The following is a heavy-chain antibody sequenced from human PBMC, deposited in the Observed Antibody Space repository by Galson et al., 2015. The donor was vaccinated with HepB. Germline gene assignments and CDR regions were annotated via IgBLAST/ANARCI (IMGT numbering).Heavy chain of an antibody. J-gene: IGHJ4*01. Sequence: SLRLSCAASGFTFDDCTMHWVRQTPGKGLEWVSLIDTNGGTSYNPDSVKGRFIISRDNSKNSLYLQVNSLRTEDTALYYCAKEARYRVGEIDQWGHGTLVTVSS. V-gene: IGHV3-43*01. D-gene: IGHD1-26*01. CDR2: IDTNGGTS. CDR3: AKEARYRVGEIDQ. CDR1: GFTFDDCT.